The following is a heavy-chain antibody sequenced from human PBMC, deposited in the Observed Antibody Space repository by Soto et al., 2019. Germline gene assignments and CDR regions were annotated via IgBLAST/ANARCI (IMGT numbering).Heavy chain of an antibody. Sequence: GGSLRLSCAASGFTFSNAWMSWVRQAPGKGLEWVGRIKSKTDGGTTDYAAPVKGRFTISRDDSKNTLYLQMNSLKTEDTAVYYCTFQIPRGPSDIWGQGTMVTVSS. CDR1: GFTFSNAW. CDR2: IKSKTDGGTT. J-gene: IGHJ3*02. V-gene: IGHV3-15*01. CDR3: TFQIPRGPSDI.